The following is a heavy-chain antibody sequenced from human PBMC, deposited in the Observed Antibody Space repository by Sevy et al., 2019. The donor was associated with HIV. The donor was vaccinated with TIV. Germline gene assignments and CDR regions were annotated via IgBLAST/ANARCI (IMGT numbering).Heavy chain of an antibody. Sequence: GGSLRLSCAASEFTFSSYWMTWVRQAPGKGLEWVANINQDGSEENYADSVKGRFTIFRDNAKKSLFLRMNSLRAEDTAVYHCARTGSYADTYFYYYAMDVWGQGTTVTVSS. V-gene: IGHV3-7*01. D-gene: IGHD3-16*01. CDR2: INQDGSEE. CDR3: ARTGSYADTYFYYYAMDV. J-gene: IGHJ6*02. CDR1: EFTFSSYW.